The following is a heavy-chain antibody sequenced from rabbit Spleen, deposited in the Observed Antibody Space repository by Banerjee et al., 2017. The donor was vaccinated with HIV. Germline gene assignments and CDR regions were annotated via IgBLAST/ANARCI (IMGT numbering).Heavy chain of an antibody. CDR2: IYGGGVNA. CDR1: GFTLSSNYW. CDR3: ASGPNYSGTRLDV. J-gene: IGHJ3*01. Sequence: QQQLEESGGGLVKPGGTRTLTCTASGFTLSSNYWMCWVRQAPGKGPEWIACIYGGGVNAYYASWAKGRFTISKTSSTTVTLQVTSLTAADTATYFCASGPNYSGTRLDVWGQGTLVTVS. D-gene: IGHD1-1*01. V-gene: IGHV1S45*01.